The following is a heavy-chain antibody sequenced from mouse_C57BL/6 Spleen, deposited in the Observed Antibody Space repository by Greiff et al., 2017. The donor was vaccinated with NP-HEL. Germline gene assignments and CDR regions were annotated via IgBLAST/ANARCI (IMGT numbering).Heavy chain of an antibody. Sequence: EVKLMESGAELVRPGSSVKMSCKTSGYTFTSYGINWVKQRPGQGLEWIGYIYIGNGYTEYNEKFKGKATLTSDTSSSTAYMQLSSLTSEDSAIYFWAGSNLREGYAMDYWGQGTAVTVSS. D-gene: IGHD1-1*01. CDR1: GYTFTSYG. CDR3: AGSNLREGYAMDY. CDR2: IYIGNGYT. J-gene: IGHJ4*01. V-gene: IGHV1-58*01.